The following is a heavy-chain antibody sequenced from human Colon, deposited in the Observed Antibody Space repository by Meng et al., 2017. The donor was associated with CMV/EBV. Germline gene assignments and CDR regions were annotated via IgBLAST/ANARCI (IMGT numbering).Heavy chain of an antibody. Sequence: GESLKISCAVSGPNIGSKWMSWVRQAPGKGPQWVAVSYSAGPTNYADFAKGRFTISRDNSKNTVYLEMNSLRPEDTAVYYCARQVRIDGRFDYWGQGTLVTVSS. CDR1: GPNIGSKW. CDR2: SYSAGPT. V-gene: IGHV3-66*02. J-gene: IGHJ4*02. D-gene: IGHD2/OR15-2a*01. CDR3: ARQVRIDGRFDY.